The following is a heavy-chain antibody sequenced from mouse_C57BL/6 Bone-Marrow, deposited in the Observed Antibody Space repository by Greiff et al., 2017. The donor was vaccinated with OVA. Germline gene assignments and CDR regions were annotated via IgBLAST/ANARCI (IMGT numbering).Heavy chain of an antibody. J-gene: IGHJ2*01. D-gene: IGHD1-1*01. V-gene: IGHV7-3*01. Sequence: EVKLVESGGGLVQPGGSLSLSCAASGFTFTDYYMSWVRQPPGKALEWLGFIRNKANGYTTEYSASVKGRFTISRDHSQSILYLQMNALRAEDSATYYCARYLYGDFDYWGQGTTLTVSS. CDR2: IRNKANGYTT. CDR3: ARYLYGDFDY. CDR1: GFTFTDYY.